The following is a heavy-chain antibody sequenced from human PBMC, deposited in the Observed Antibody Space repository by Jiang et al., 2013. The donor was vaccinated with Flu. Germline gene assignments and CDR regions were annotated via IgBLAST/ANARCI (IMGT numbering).Heavy chain of an antibody. CDR1: GGTFSSYA. V-gene: IGHV1-69*01. Sequence: SVKVSCKASGGTFSSYAISWVRQAPGQGLEWMGGIIPIFGTANYAQKFQGRVTITADESTSTAYMELSSLRSEDTAVYYCARVTGTTSDYYYYYYMDVWGKGTTVTVSS. J-gene: IGHJ6*03. D-gene: IGHD1-20*01. CDR3: ARVTGTTSDYYYYYYMDV. CDR2: IIPIFGTA.